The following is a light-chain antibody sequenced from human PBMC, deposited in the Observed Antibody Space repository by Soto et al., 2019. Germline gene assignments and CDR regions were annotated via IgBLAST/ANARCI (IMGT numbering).Light chain of an antibody. J-gene: IGKJ5*01. CDR2: GES. V-gene: IGKV3-20*01. CDR1: QSVSSSF. CDR3: QXYGSSPRT. Sequence: EIVMTQSPGTLTLSPGERATLSCRASQSVSSSFLAWYQQKVGQAPRILIYGESSRATGIPARFSGSGSGTDLTLTISRLEPEDFAVYYCQXYGSSPRTFGQGTRLEIK.